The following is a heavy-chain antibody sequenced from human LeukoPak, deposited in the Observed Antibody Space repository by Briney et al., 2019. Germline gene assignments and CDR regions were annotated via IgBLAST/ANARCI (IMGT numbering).Heavy chain of an antibody. CDR1: GGSFSGYY. CDR3: SRGRGRVVVTAITKDNWFDP. V-gene: IGHV4-34*01. D-gene: IGHD2-21*02. Sequence: SETLSLTCAVYGGSFSGYYCSWIRQPPGKGLEWIGEINHSGSTNYNPSLKSRVTISVDTSKNQFSLKLTSVTAADTAVYYCSRGRGRVVVTAITKDNWFDPWGQGTLVTVSS. CDR2: INHSGST. J-gene: IGHJ5*02.